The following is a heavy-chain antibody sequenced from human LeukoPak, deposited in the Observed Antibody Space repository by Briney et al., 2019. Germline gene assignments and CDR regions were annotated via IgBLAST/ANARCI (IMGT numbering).Heavy chain of an antibody. Sequence: SETLSLTCAVYGGSFSGYYWSWIRQPPGKGLEWIGEINHSGSTNYNPSLKSRVTISVDTSKNQFSLTLSSVTAADTAVYDCARGGFSYYGSGSKGFQHWGQGTLVTVSS. D-gene: IGHD3-10*01. J-gene: IGHJ1*01. CDR1: GGSFSGYY. V-gene: IGHV4-34*01. CDR3: ARGGFSYYGSGSKGFQH. CDR2: INHSGST.